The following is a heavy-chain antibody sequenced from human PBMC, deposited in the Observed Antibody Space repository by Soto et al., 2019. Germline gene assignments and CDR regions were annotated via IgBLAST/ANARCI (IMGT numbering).Heavy chain of an antibody. CDR3: ERGLSSSRFGWFDP. J-gene: IGHJ5*02. CDR1: GGSISSYY. D-gene: IGHD3-22*01. CDR2: IYYSGST. V-gene: IGHV4-59*01. Sequence: SETLSLTCTVSGGSISSYYWSWIRQPPGKGLEWIGYIYYSGSTNYNPSLKSRVTISVDTSKNQFSLKLSSVTAADTAVYYCERGLSSSRFGWFDPWGQGTLVTVSS.